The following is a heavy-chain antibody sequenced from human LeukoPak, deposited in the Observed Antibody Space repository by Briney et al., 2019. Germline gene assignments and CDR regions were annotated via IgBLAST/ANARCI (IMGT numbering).Heavy chain of an antibody. CDR1: GGSISSYY. J-gene: IGHJ5*02. CDR2: IYYSGST. Sequence: SETLSLTCTVSGGSISSYYWSWIRQPPGKGLEWIGYIYYSGSTNYNPSLKSRVTISVDTSKNQFSLKLSSVTAADTAVYYCASGHYYGSGSYLGWFDPWGQGTLVTVSS. V-gene: IGHV4-59*08. CDR3: ASGHYYGSGSYLGWFDP. D-gene: IGHD3-10*01.